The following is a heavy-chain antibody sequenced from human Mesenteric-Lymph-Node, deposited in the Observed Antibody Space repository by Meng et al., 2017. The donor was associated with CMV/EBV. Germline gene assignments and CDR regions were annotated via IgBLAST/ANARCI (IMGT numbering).Heavy chain of an antibody. CDR1: GFNFNSYS. J-gene: IGHJ6*02. Sequence: GESLKISCAASGFNFNSYSMNWVRQAPGKGLEWVASISSGSDHIYSADSVKGRFTISRDNSKNTLFLEMSSLRAEDTAVFYCAKDDTYYSGSGTNYNYGLDVWGQGTTVTVSS. V-gene: IGHV3-21*01. CDR3: AKDDTYYSGSGTNYNYGLDV. CDR2: ISSGSDHI. D-gene: IGHD3-10*01.